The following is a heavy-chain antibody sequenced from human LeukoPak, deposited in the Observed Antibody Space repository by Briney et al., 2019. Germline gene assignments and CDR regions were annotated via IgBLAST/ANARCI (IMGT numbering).Heavy chain of an antibody. CDR3: ATSRSRIIDY. D-gene: IGHD2-2*01. V-gene: IGHV3-66*01. CDR2: IYSGGNT. CDR1: GFTVSSNY. Sequence: PGGSLRLSCAASGFTVSSNYMYWVRQAPGKGLEWVSVIYSGGNTYYADSVKGRFTISRDTSKNTLYLQTDSLRAEDTAVYYCATSRSRIIDYWGQGTLVTVSS. J-gene: IGHJ4*02.